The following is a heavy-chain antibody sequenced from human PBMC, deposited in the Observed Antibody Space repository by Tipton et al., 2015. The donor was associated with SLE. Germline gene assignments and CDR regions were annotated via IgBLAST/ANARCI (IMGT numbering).Heavy chain of an antibody. CDR3: ASAHPSYWYFDL. CDR1: GGSISSYY. CDR2: IYYSGST. V-gene: IGHV4-59*01. Sequence: TLSLTCTVSGGSISSYYWSWIRQPPGKGLEWIGYIYYSGSTNYNPSLKSRVTISVDTSKNQFSPKLSSVTAADTAVYYCASAHPSYWYFDLWGRGTLVTVSS. J-gene: IGHJ2*01.